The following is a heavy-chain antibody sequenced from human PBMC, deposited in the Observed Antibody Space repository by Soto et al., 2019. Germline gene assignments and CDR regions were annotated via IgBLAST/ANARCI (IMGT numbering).Heavy chain of an antibody. CDR3: ARDGSQPDIVVVPAANDYCYGMDV. J-gene: IGHJ6*02. Sequence: GASVKVSCKASGYSFTDDHVHWVRQAPGQGLEWLGRINPKSGGTSTAQKFQGWVTMTRDTSINTAYMDLTRLRSDDTAVYYCARDGSQPDIVVVPAANDYCYGMDVWGQGTTVTVSS. V-gene: IGHV1-2*04. D-gene: IGHD2-2*01. CDR2: INPKSGGT. CDR1: GYSFTDDH.